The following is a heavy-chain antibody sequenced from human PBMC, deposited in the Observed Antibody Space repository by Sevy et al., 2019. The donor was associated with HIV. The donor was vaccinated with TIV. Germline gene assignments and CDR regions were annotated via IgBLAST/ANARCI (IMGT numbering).Heavy chain of an antibody. J-gene: IGHJ6*02. CDR1: GFTFRTYA. Sequence: GGSLRLSCAASGFTFRTYAMNWVRQAPGKGLEWVSSITTSGRYTCSAYSVEGRFTISRDKSQNTVYLQMNSLRVDDTAVYYCAKGYCSGGSCPRDYYYYGMDAWGQGTTVTVSS. V-gene: IGHV3-23*01. D-gene: IGHD2-15*01. CDR3: AKGYCSGGSCPRDYYYYGMDA. CDR2: ITTSGRYT.